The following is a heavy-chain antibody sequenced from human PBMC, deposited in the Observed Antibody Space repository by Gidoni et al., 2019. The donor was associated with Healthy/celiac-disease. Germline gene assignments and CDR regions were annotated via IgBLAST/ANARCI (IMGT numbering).Heavy chain of an antibody. Sequence: QVQLVESGGGVVQPGRYLRLSCAASGFTFSSYGMHWVRQAPGKGLEWVAVISYDGSNKYYADSVKGRFTISRDNSKNTLYLQMNSLRAEDTAVYYCAKDQGTMVRGVMVYWGQGTLVTVSS. CDR2: ISYDGSNK. CDR3: AKDQGTMVRGVMVY. V-gene: IGHV3-30*18. J-gene: IGHJ4*02. D-gene: IGHD3-10*01. CDR1: GFTFSSYG.